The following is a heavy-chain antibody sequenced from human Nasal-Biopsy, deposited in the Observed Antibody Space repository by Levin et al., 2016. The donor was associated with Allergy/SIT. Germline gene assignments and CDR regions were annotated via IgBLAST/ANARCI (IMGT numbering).Heavy chain of an antibody. Sequence: ASVKVSCKASGYTFTANYLHWLRQAPGQGLQWMGTINPDIGTTDYAHDFQGSVTMTSDTSINTVFMELNRLKSNDTAVYYCARSYCSGTACYPYFDFWGQGTRVTVSP. CDR3: ARSYCSGTACYPYFDF. CDR2: INPDIGTT. CDR1: GYTFTANY. D-gene: IGHD3-10*01. V-gene: IGHV1-2*04. J-gene: IGHJ4*02.